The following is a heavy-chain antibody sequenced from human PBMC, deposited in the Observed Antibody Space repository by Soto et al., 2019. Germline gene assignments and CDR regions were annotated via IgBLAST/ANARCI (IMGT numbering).Heavy chain of an antibody. Sequence: VGSLRLSCEASGFTFSDHAMSWVRRAPGKGLEWVAAISDSVHGAVYADSVKGRFTISRDNSKNTLYLQMNSLRGEDTGVYYCARDPGRAWSARIFDFWGQGTVVTVSS. D-gene: IGHD6-19*01. CDR2: ISDSVHGA. J-gene: IGHJ4*02. V-gene: IGHV3-23*01. CDR1: GFTFSDHA. CDR3: ARDPGRAWSARIFDF.